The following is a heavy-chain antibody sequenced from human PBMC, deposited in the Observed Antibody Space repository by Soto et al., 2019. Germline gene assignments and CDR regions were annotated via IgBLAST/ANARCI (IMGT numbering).Heavy chain of an antibody. CDR2: IYYSGST. V-gene: IGHV4-59*01. D-gene: IGHD3-3*01. Sequence: SETLSLTCTVSGGSISSYYWSWIRQPPGKGLEWIGYIYYSGSTNYNPSLKSRVTISVDTSKNQFSLKLSSVTAADTAGYYCARTTYYDFWSGFQVDYWGQGTLVTVSS. J-gene: IGHJ4*02. CDR3: ARTTYYDFWSGFQVDY. CDR1: GGSISSYY.